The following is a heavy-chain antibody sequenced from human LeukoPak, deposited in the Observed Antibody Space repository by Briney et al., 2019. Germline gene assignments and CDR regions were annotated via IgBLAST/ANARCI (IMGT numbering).Heavy chain of an antibody. J-gene: IGHJ4*02. D-gene: IGHD2-2*01. CDR1: GGSFSGYY. CDR3: ARRPRGDIEVVPAATHFDY. V-gene: IGHV4-34*01. CDR2: INHSGST. Sequence: PSETLSLTCAVYGGSFSGYYWSWIRQPPGKGLEWIGEINHSGSTNYNPSLKSRVTISVDTSKNQFSLKLSSVTAADTAVYYCARRPRGDIEVVPAATHFDYWGQGTLVTVSS.